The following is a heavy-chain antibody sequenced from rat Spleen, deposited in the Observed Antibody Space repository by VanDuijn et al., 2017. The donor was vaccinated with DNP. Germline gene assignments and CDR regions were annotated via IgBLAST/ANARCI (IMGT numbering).Heavy chain of an antibody. CDR1: GFTFSNYG. J-gene: IGHJ2*01. Sequence: EVQLVESGGGLVQPGRSLKLSCAASGFTFSNYGMHWIRQAPGKGLEWVASITHTGDNTYYPDSVKGRFTISRDNAKSTLYLQMNSLRSEDTATYYCTREKTGRDWGQGVMVTVSS. D-gene: IGHD5-1*01. CDR3: TREKTGRD. V-gene: IGHV5-19*01. CDR2: ITHTGDNT.